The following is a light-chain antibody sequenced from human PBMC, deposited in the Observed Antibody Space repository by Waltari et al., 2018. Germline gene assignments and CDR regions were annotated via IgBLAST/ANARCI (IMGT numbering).Light chain of an antibody. CDR1: SGHINNF. CDR3: QTGGHGTWV. CDR2: VKSDGSH. V-gene: IGLV4-69*01. J-gene: IGLJ3*02. Sequence: QLVLTQSPSASASLGASVKPTCTLSSGHINNFIPWLQHRPANGPRYLMKVKSDGSHNKGDEIPDRFSGSSSGAERYLTISSLQSEDEADYFCQTGGHGTWVFGGGTKLTVL.